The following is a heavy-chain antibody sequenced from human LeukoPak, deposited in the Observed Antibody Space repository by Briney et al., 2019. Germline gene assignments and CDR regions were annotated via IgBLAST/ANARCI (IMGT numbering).Heavy chain of an antibody. Sequence: GGSLRLSCAASGFTFSDSYMSWIRQAPGKGLEWVSYISGSGTTIYYADSVKGRFTISRDNAKNSLSLQMNSLRAEDTAVYYCARVPVAVAGHFDYWGQGTLVTVSS. CDR3: ARVPVAVAGHFDY. V-gene: IGHV3-11*01. J-gene: IGHJ4*02. D-gene: IGHD6-19*01. CDR1: GFTFSDSY. CDR2: ISGSGTTI.